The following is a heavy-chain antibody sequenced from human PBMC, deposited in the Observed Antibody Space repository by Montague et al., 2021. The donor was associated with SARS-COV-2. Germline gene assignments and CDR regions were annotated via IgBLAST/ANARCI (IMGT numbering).Heavy chain of an antibody. Sequence: SETLSLTCTVSGDSISTSYWAWIRKPPGKGLELNGYVYNSGRSSYNSSLKSRGTISVYMSKNQVSLNLRSVTAAATDVYFCVRADRRDPDTPHLYYYKGMDLWGQGTTVTVSS. CDR1: GDSISTSY. D-gene: IGHD2-15*01. J-gene: IGHJ6*02. V-gene: IGHV4-59*01. CDR2: VYNSGRS. CDR3: VRADRRDPDTPHLYYYKGMDL.